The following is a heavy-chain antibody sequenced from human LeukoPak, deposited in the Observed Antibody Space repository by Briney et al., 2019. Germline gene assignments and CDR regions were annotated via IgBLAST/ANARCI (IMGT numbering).Heavy chain of an antibody. CDR1: GFTFTSYG. Sequence: GGSLRLSWAASGFTFTSYGMHWVRQAPGKGLEWVAMIWYDGSHKKYADSVEGRFSISRDTSKNTLYLQMNSLRADDTAVYYCARGIPIPATHPIDYWGQGSLVTVSS. V-gene: IGHV3-33*03. J-gene: IGHJ4*02. CDR3: ARGIPIPATHPIDY. CDR2: IWYDGSHK. D-gene: IGHD2-21*01.